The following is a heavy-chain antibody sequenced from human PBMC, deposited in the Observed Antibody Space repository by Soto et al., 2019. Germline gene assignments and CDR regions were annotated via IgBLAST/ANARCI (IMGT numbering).Heavy chain of an antibody. V-gene: IGHV3-23*01. CDR3: AKVPLFNAFGGGIFDY. CDR2: ISGSGGST. D-gene: IGHD3-16*01. Sequence: GGSLRLSCAASGFTFSSYAMSWVRQAPGKGLEWVSAISGSGGSTYYADSVKGRFTISRDNSKNTLYLQMNSLRAEDTAVYYCAKVPLFNAFGGGIFDYWGQGTLVTVSS. CDR1: GFTFSSYA. J-gene: IGHJ4*02.